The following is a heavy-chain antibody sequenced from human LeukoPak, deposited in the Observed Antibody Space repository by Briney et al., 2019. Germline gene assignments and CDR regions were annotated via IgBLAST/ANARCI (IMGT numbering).Heavy chain of an antibody. CDR1: GFTFSDFY. V-gene: IGHV3-11*06. Sequence: GGSLRLSCAASGFTFSDFYMTWIRQAPGKGLEWVSYISSSSSYTNYADSVKGRFTSSRDNAKNSLYLQMNSLRAEDTAVYYCARGQADFDSWGQGTLVTVSS. CDR2: ISSSSSYT. CDR3: ARGQADFDS. J-gene: IGHJ4*02.